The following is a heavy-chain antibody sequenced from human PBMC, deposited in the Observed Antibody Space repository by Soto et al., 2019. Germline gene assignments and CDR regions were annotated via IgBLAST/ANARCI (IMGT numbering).Heavy chain of an antibody. Sequence: QVQLVQSGAEVKKPGASVKVSCKASGYTFTSYDIYWVRQATGQGLEWMGWMNPDSGNTGYAQKFQGRVTMTRNTSISTAYMELSSLRSEDTAVYYCARERTGTTSMDVWGQGTTVTVSS. V-gene: IGHV1-8*01. CDR3: ARERTGTTSMDV. CDR1: GYTFTSYD. J-gene: IGHJ6*02. D-gene: IGHD1-1*01. CDR2: MNPDSGNT.